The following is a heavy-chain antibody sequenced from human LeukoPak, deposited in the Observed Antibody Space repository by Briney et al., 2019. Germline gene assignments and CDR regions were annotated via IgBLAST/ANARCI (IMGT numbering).Heavy chain of an antibody. Sequence: PGGSLRLSCAASGFTFSSYAMHWVRQAPGKGLEWVAVISYDGSNKYYADSVKGRFTISSDNSKNTLYLQMNSLRAEDTAVYYCARAAMIVVAESYFDYWGQGTLVTVSS. CDR1: GFTFSSYA. CDR3: ARAAMIVVAESYFDY. CDR2: ISYDGSNK. V-gene: IGHV3-30-3*01. J-gene: IGHJ4*02. D-gene: IGHD3-22*01.